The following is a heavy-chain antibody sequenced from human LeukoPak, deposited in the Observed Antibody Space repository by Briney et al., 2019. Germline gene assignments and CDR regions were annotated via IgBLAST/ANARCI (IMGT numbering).Heavy chain of an antibody. V-gene: IGHV3-21*04. J-gene: IGHJ3*02. D-gene: IGHD3-22*01. CDR1: GFTFSSYA. CDR3: ARDRGTSGYYLTYAFDI. CDR2: ISSSSSYI. Sequence: PGGSLRLSCAASGFTFSSYAMNWVRQAPGKGLEWVSSISSSSSYIYYADSVKGRFTISRDNAKNSLYLQMNSLRAEDTAVYYCARDRGTSGYYLTYAFDIWGQGTMVTVSS.